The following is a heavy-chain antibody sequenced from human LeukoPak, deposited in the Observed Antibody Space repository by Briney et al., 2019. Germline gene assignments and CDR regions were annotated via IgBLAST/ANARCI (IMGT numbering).Heavy chain of an antibody. CDR2: IKQDGSEK. CDR1: GFTFSSYW. Sequence: GGSLRLSCAASGFTFSSYWMSWVRQAPGKGLEWVANIKQDGSEKYYVDSVKGRFTISRDNAKNSLYLQMNSLRAEDTALYYCAEATGSIAARPGVYFDYWGQGTLVTVSS. V-gene: IGHV3-7*03. J-gene: IGHJ4*02. CDR3: AEATGSIAARPGVYFDY. D-gene: IGHD6-6*01.